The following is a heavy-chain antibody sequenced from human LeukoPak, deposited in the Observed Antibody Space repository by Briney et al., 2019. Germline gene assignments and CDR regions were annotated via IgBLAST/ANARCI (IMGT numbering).Heavy chain of an antibody. J-gene: IGHJ4*02. CDR1: GYSFTSYW. D-gene: IGHD2-2*01. Sequence: GESLKISCKGSGYSFTSYWIGWVRQMPGKGLEWMGIIYPGDSDTRYGPSFQGQVTISADKSISTAYLQWSSLKASDTAMYYCASGRRSYQLLSDYWGQGTLVTVSS. CDR2: IYPGDSDT. V-gene: IGHV5-51*01. CDR3: ASGRRSYQLLSDY.